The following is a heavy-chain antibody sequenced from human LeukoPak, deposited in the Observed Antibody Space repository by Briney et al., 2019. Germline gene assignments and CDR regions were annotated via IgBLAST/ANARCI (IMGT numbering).Heavy chain of an antibody. J-gene: IGHJ4*02. Sequence: GGSLRLSCAASGFTFGSYGLNWVRQAPGKGLEWISYISSGTSPIYYADSVKGRFTISRDNAKNSLYLQMNSLRAEDTAMYYCARAYYIASARYYFDYWGQGTLVTVSS. CDR1: GFTFGSYG. CDR3: ARAYYIASARYYFDY. D-gene: IGHD2-8*01. V-gene: IGHV3-48*01. CDR2: ISSGTSPI.